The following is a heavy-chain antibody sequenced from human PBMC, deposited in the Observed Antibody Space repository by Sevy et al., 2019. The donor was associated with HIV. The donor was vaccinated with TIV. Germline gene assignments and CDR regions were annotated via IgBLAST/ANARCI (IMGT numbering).Heavy chain of an antibody. V-gene: IGHV3-23*01. CDR1: GFTFTISA. Sequence: GGSLRLSCAASGFTFTISAMTWVRQAPGRGLEWVSVISGSGASTYSTDSAKGRFTISRENSKITLYLQMNSLRAEDTAIYYCAKDRNQWGGSCDYWGQGTLVTVSS. CDR3: AKDRNQWGGSCDY. J-gene: IGHJ4*02. CDR2: ISGSGAST. D-gene: IGHD6-13*01.